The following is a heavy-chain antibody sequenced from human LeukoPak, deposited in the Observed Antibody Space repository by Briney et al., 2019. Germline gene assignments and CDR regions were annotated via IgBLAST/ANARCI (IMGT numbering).Heavy chain of an antibody. CDR3: ARVSSGWYPDY. J-gene: IGHJ4*02. CDR1: GGTFSSYA. Sequence: ASVKASCKASGGTFSSYAISWVRQAPGQGLEWMGGIIPIFGTANYAQKFQGRVTITADKSTSTAYMELSSLRSEDTAVYYCARVSSGWYPDYWGQGTLVTVSS. V-gene: IGHV1-69*06. CDR2: IIPIFGTA. D-gene: IGHD6-19*01.